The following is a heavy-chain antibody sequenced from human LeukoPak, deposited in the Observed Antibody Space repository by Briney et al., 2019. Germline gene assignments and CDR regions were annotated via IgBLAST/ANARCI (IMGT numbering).Heavy chain of an antibody. CDR2: IYHSGST. CDR1: GGSISSSNW. V-gene: IGHV4-4*02. CDR3: ARVSGYCSSTSCRTLDY. D-gene: IGHD2-2*01. J-gene: IGHJ4*02. Sequence: SETLSITCAVSGGSISSSNWWSWVRQPPGKGLEWIGEIYHSGSTNYNPSLKSRVTISVDKSKNQFSLKLSSVTAADTAVYYCARVSGYCSSTSCRTLDYWGQGTLVTVSS.